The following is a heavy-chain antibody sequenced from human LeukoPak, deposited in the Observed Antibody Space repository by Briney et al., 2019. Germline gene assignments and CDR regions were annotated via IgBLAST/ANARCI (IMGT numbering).Heavy chain of an antibody. J-gene: IGHJ4*02. CDR3: AKGLVGDNS. Sequence: PGGSLRLSCAVSGIDLRSYAMNWVRQAPGKGLEWVSGSTEGSGTTYYADSVKGRFTISRDYSKNTLYLQMNSRKAKDTAGNYCAKGLVGDNSWGQGPLVTVS. V-gene: IGHV3-23*01. CDR1: GIDLRSYA. CDR2: STEGSGTT. D-gene: IGHD3/OR15-3a*01.